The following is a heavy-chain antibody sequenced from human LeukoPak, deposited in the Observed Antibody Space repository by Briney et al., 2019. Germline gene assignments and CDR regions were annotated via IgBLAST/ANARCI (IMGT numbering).Heavy chain of an antibody. V-gene: IGHV1-18*01. D-gene: IGHD6-19*01. CDR1: GYTFTSYG. CDR2: ISAYNGNT. J-gene: IGHJ6*03. CDR3: ASFRYSSGWSSDYYYMDV. Sequence: ASVKVSCKASGYTFTSYGISWVRQAPGQGLEWMGWISAYNGNTNYAQKLQGRVTMTTDTSTNTAYMELRSLRSDDTAVYYCASFRYSSGWSSDYYYMDVWGKGTTVTVSS.